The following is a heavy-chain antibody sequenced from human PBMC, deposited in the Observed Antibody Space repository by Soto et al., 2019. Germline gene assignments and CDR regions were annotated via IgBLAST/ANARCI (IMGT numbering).Heavy chain of an antibody. Sequence: QVQLVQSGAEVKKPGSSVKVSCKASGGTFSSYAINWVRQAPGQGLEWMGWILPSFGTTNYAQKFQGRVTITADKSTSTAYMELSRLRSEDTAVYYCARSPLGVVVVAATRNNWFDPWGQGTLVTVSS. D-gene: IGHD2-15*01. V-gene: IGHV1-69*06. CDR1: GGTFSSYA. J-gene: IGHJ5*02. CDR3: ARSPLGVVVVAATRNNWFDP. CDR2: ILPSFGTT.